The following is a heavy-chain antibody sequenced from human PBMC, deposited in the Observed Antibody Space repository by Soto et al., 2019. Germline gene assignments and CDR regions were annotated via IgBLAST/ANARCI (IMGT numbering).Heavy chain of an antibody. CDR1: GYTFINYA. J-gene: IGHJ5*02. CDR3: ARVAGSYGYNWFDP. CDR2: INTNNGDT. D-gene: IGHD1-26*01. Sequence: ASVKVSCKASGYTFINYAISWLRQAPGQGLEWMGWINTNNGDTNYSRNSQGRVTMTTATSTSTAYMELRSLRSDDTAVYYCARVAGSYGYNWFDPWGQGTLVTVSS. V-gene: IGHV1-18*04.